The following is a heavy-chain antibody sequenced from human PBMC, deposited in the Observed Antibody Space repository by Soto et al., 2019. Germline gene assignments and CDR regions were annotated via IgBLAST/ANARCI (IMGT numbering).Heavy chain of an antibody. D-gene: IGHD2-21*01. CDR3: ARAESVGHPVVPDY. J-gene: IGHJ4*02. V-gene: IGHV4-31*03. Sequence: PSETLSLTCTVSGGSISSGDYYWNWIRQHPGKGLEWIGYIYHRGSTKYNPSLKNRVTISVDTSKNQISLKLSSLSAADTAVYYCARAESVGHPVVPDYWCQGTLVTVSS. CDR1: GGSISSGDYY. CDR2: IYHRGST.